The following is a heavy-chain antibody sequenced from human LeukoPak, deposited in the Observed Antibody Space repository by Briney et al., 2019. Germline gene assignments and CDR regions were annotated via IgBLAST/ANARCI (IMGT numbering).Heavy chain of an antibody. CDR3: ARDLLEAPSFLEWLPQYYFDY. Sequence: PGGSLRLSCAVSGFTFSSYSMNWVRQAPGKGLEWVSSIGSSSSSIYYADSVKGRFSISRDNAKNSLYPQMNSLRAEDTAVYYCARDLLEAPSFLEWLPQYYFDYWGQGTLVTVSS. D-gene: IGHD3-3*01. J-gene: IGHJ4*02. CDR1: GFTFSSYS. V-gene: IGHV3-21*06. CDR2: IGSSSSSI.